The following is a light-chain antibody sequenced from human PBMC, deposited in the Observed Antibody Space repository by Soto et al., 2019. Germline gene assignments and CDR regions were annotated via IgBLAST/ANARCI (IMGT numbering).Light chain of an antibody. J-gene: IGLJ1*01. V-gene: IGLV7-46*01. CDR3: LLSYSGARGV. CDR2: ETS. CDR1: TGAVTSGHY. Sequence: QAVVTQEPSLTVSPGGTVTLTCGSSTGAVTSGHYPYWFQQKPGQAPRTLIYETSNKHSWTPARFSGSLLGGKAALTLSGAQPEDEAEYYCLLSYSGARGVFGTGTKVTVL.